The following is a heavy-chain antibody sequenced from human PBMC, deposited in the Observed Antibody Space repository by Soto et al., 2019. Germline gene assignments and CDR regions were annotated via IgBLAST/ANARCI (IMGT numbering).Heavy chain of an antibody. CDR2: IYYSGST. Sequence: PSETLSLTCTVSGGSISSSSYYWGWIRQPPGKGLEWIGSIYYSGSTYYNPSLKSRVTISVDTSKNQFSLKLSSVTAADTAVYYCARPYSSSAHGWFDPWGQGTLVTVSS. V-gene: IGHV4-39*01. CDR3: ARPYSSSAHGWFDP. CDR1: GGSISSSSYY. D-gene: IGHD6-6*01. J-gene: IGHJ5*02.